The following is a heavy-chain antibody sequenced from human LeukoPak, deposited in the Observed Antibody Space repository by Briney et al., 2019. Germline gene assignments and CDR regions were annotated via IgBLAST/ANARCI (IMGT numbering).Heavy chain of an antibody. V-gene: IGHV3-48*03. CDR1: GFTFSSYE. J-gene: IGHJ3*02. Sequence: GGSLRLSCAASGFTFSSYEMNWVRQAPGKGLEWVSYISSSGGTIYYADSVKGRFTISRDNAKNSLYPQMNSLRAEDTAVYYCAKDSSGWYDWSAFDIWGQGTMVTVSS. CDR2: ISSSGGTI. D-gene: IGHD6-19*01. CDR3: AKDSSGWYDWSAFDI.